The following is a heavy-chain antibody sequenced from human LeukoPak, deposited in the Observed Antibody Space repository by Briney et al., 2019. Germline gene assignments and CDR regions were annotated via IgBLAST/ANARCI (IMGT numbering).Heavy chain of an antibody. CDR1: GGSIGSYY. V-gene: IGHV4-59*01. Sequence: SETLSLTCTVSGGSIGSYYWNWIRQPPGKGLEWIGYIHYSGTSNYNPSLKSRVSISVDTSKNQFSLKMSSVTAADTAVYYCARKLAGIHFDQWGRGTLVTVSS. D-gene: IGHD6-19*01. CDR3: ARKLAGIHFDQ. J-gene: IGHJ4*02. CDR2: IHYSGTS.